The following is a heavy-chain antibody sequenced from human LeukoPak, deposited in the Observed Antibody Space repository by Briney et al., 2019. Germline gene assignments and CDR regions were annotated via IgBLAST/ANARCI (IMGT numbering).Heavy chain of an antibody. V-gene: IGHV3-66*01. CDR3: ARDVSGYERGY. J-gene: IGHJ4*02. CDR2: IYSGGST. Sequence: GGSLRLSCAASGFTVSSNYMSWVRQAPGKGLEWVSVIYSGGSTYYADSVKGRFTISRDNSKNTLYLQMNSLRAEDTAVYYCARDVSGYERGYWGQGTLVTVSS. CDR1: GFTVSSNY. D-gene: IGHD5-12*01.